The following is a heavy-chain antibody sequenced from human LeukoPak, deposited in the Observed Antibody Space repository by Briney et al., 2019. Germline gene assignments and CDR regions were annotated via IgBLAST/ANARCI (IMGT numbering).Heavy chain of an antibody. Sequence: GGSLRLSCAASGFTFRNYAMHWVRQASGKGLECAAIISYDGNNKYYADSVKGRFTISRDNSENTLYLQMNSLRAEETAVYYCAAAVVGGGIDYWGQGTLVTVSS. D-gene: IGHD1-26*01. CDR1: GFTFRNYA. J-gene: IGHJ4*02. CDR3: AAAVVGGGIDY. V-gene: IGHV3-30-3*01. CDR2: ISYDGNNK.